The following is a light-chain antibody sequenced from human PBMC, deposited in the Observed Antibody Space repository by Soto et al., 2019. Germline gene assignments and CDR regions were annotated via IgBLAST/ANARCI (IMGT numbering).Light chain of an antibody. CDR3: QQSYSTSWT. Sequence: DIQMTQSPSSLSASVGDRVTITCRASQSISSYLNWYQQKPGKAPKLLIYAASSLQSGVASRFSGSGSGTEFTHTISSLQPEDFATYYCQQSYSTSWTFGQGTKVEIK. J-gene: IGKJ1*01. CDR1: QSISSY. CDR2: AAS. V-gene: IGKV1-39*01.